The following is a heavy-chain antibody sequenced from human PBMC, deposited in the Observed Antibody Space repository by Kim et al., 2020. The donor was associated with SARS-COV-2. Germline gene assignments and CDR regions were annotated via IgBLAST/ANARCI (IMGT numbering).Heavy chain of an antibody. V-gene: IGHV3-30*18. J-gene: IGHJ4*02. CDR3: AKDLRFREGYHYGCFDS. CDR2: TLYDGSRN. Sequence: GGSLRLSCAASGFTFSDYSMHWVRQAPGKRLEWVAVTLYDGSRNYYTDSVKDRFTISRDNSRNALFLQMNDLRVEDTAVYYCAKDLRFREGYHYGCFDSWGQGSLVTVSS. CDR1: GFTFSDYS. D-gene: IGHD4-17*01.